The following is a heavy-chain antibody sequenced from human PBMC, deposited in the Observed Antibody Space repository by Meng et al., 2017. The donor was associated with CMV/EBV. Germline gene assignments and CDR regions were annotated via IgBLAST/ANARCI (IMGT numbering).Heavy chain of an antibody. CDR3: ARDRWLLNNWFDP. J-gene: IGHJ5*02. D-gene: IGHD2-15*01. V-gene: IGHV4-59*12. CDR2: IYYSGST. Sequence: SETLSLTCTVSGGSISSYYWSRIRQPPGKGLEWIGYIYYSGSTNYNPSLKSRVTISVDTSKNQFSLKLSSVTAADTAVYYCARDRWLLNNWFDPWGQGTLVTVSS. CDR1: GGSISSYY.